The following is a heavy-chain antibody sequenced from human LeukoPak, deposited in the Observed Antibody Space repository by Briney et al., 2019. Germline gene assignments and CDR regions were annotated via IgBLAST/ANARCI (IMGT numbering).Heavy chain of an antibody. Sequence: PSETLSLTCTVSGGSISSYYWSWVRQPPGKGLEWIGYIYYSGSTNYNPSLKSRVTISVDTSKNQFSLKLSSVTAADTAVYYCARTTEGGYTYDYFYYYYMDVWGKGTTVTISS. J-gene: IGHJ6*03. D-gene: IGHD5-18*01. CDR3: ARTTEGGYTYDYFYYYYMDV. CDR1: GGSISSYY. V-gene: IGHV4-59*01. CDR2: IYYSGST.